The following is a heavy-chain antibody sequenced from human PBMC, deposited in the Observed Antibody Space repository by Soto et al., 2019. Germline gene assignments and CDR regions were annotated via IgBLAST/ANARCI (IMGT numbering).Heavy chain of an antibody. D-gene: IGHD2-2*01. CDR1: GFSLTTSGVG. CDR2: IYWNGIE. Sequence: QITLKESGPTLVKPTQTLTLTCTFSGFSLTTSGVGVTWISQPPGKALEWLGLIYWNGIERYSPSLKSRLSLTKDTSKDQVVLTMTDVGPVDTATYYCAHTRVPDTLDYWGPGTRVTVSS. J-gene: IGHJ4*02. V-gene: IGHV2-5*01. CDR3: AHTRVPDTLDY.